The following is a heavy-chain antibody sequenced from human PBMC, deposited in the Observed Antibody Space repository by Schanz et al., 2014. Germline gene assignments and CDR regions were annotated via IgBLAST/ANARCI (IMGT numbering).Heavy chain of an antibody. D-gene: IGHD3-10*01. J-gene: IGHJ4*02. V-gene: IGHV4-59*02. CDR3: AREWSSFDY. Sequence: QVQLQESGPGLVKPSETLSLTCTVSGGSVSTYKWGWIRQPPGKGLEYIGLISYGGLSDYNPSLKSRVTLSLDTSKNQFSLNLNSVTAADTAVYYCAREWSSFDYWGQGALVSVSS. CDR1: GGSVSTYK. CDR2: ISYGGLS.